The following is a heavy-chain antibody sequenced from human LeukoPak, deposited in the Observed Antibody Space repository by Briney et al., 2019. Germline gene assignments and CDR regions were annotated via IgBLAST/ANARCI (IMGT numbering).Heavy chain of an antibody. D-gene: IGHD6-13*01. V-gene: IGHV3-7*03. CDR3: AKGGSSWPFDY. J-gene: IGHJ4*02. Sequence: GGSLRLSCAASGFTFSNAWMSWVRQAPGKGLEWVANIKQDGSEKYYVDSVKGRFTISRDNAKNTLYLQMNSLRAEDTAVYYCAKGGSSWPFDYWGQGTLVTVSS. CDR1: GFTFSNAW. CDR2: IKQDGSEK.